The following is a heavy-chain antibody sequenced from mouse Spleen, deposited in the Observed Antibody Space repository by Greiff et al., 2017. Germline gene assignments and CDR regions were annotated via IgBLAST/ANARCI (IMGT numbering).Heavy chain of an antibody. D-gene: IGHD2-3*01. CDR3: AKNDGYYPYYYAMDY. V-gene: IGHV2-5*01. CDR2: IWRGGST. CDR1: GFSLTSYG. J-gene: IGHJ4*01. Sequence: VQRVESGPGLVQPSQSLSITCTVSGFSLTSYGVHWVRQSPGKGLEWLGVIWRGGSTDYNAAFMSRLSITKDNSKSQVFFKMNSLQADDTAIYYCAKNDGYYPYYYAMDYWGQGTSVTVSS.